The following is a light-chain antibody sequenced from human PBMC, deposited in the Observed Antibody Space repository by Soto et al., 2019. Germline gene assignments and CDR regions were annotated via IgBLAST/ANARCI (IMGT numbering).Light chain of an antibody. CDR3: CLYAGGDAYV. V-gene: IGLV2-11*01. Sequence: QSALTQPRSVSGSPGQSVTISCTGTSSDVGGYNYVSWYQQHPGKAPKLMIYDVSKRPSGIPYRLSGSKSSNTAFLTISGRDGDDEAGYYCCLYAGGDAYVFGTGTKLTVL. CDR2: DVS. CDR1: SSDVGGYNY. J-gene: IGLJ1*01.